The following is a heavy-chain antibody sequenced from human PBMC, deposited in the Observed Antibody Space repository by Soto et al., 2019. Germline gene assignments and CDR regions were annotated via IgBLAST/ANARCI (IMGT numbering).Heavy chain of an antibody. CDR1: GGSFSGYY. Sequence: SETLSLTCAVYGGSFSGYYWSWIRQPPGKGLEWIGEINHSGSTNYNPSLKSRVTISVDTSKNQFSLKLSSVTAADTAVYYCARGLGGATLAGFDYWGQGTLVTVSS. V-gene: IGHV4-34*01. CDR2: INHSGST. CDR3: ARGLGGATLAGFDY. D-gene: IGHD1-26*01. J-gene: IGHJ4*02.